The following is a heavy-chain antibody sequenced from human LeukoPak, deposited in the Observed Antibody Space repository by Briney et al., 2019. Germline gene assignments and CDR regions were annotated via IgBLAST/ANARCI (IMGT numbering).Heavy chain of an antibody. V-gene: IGHV3-53*01. D-gene: IGHD6-19*01. Sequence: GGSLRLSCAASGFTVSSTYMSWVRQAPGRGLEVVSIIYSGDTTYYADSVKGRFAISRDNSKNALYLQMNSLRAEDTAVYYCATDWYSTGYYVHWGQGTLVTVSS. CDR1: GFTVSSTY. CDR2: IYSGDTT. CDR3: ATDWYSTGYYVH. J-gene: IGHJ4*02.